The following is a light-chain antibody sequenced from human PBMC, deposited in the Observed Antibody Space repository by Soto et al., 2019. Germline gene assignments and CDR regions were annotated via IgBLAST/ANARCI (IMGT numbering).Light chain of an antibody. CDR2: GAS. V-gene: IGKV3-20*01. Sequence: EIVLTQSPGTLCLSPGERATLSCRASQSVSSSFLAWYQQKPGQAPRLLIYGASSRATGIPDRFSGSGSGTDVTLTISRLEPEDFAVYYCQQYGSSPRFTVGPGTKVDIK. J-gene: IGKJ3*01. CDR1: QSVSSSF. CDR3: QQYGSSPRFT.